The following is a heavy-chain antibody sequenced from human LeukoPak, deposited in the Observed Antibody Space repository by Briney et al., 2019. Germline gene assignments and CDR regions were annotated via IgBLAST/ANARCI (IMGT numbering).Heavy chain of an antibody. CDR3: ARHRYSKNWCDP. J-gene: IGHJ5*02. Sequence: SETLSLTCTVSGGSISSGGYYWSWIRQPPGKGLEWIGYIYTSGSTNYNPSLKSRVTISVDTSKNQFSLKLSSVTAADTAVYYCARHRYSKNWCDPWGQGTLVSVSS. CDR2: IYTSGST. V-gene: IGHV4-61*08. CDR1: GGSISSGGYY. D-gene: IGHD4-11*01.